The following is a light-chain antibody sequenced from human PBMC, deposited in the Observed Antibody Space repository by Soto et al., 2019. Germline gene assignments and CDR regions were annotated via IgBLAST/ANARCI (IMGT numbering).Light chain of an antibody. Sequence: QSALTQPPSASGSPGQSVTISCTGTSSDVGGYNYVSWYQQHPGKVPKLMIYEVNKRPSGVPDRFSGSKSGNTASLTVSGLQAEDEADYYCSSYAGSNNLLFGGGTKLTV. CDR2: EVN. CDR1: SSDVGGYNY. CDR3: SSYAGSNNLL. V-gene: IGLV2-8*01. J-gene: IGLJ2*01.